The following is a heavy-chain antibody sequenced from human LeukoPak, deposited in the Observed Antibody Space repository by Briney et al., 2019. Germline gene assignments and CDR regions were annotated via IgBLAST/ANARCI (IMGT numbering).Heavy chain of an antibody. CDR1: GFTFSSYA. V-gene: IGHV3-23*01. CDR3: AKDLAVSNDFDYYMDV. Sequence: PGGSLRLSCAASGFTFSSYAMSWVRQAPGKGLEWVSAISGSGGSTYYADSVKGRFTISRDNSKNTLYLQMNSLRAEDTAVYYCAKDLAVSNDFDYYMDVWGKGTTVTVSS. J-gene: IGHJ6*03. D-gene: IGHD3-3*01. CDR2: ISGSGGST.